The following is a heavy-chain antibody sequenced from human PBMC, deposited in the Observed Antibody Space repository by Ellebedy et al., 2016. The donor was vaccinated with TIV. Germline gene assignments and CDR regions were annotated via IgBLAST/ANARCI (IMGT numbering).Heavy chain of an antibody. J-gene: IGHJ6*02. V-gene: IGHV4-38-2*02. CDR1: GYSISSGYY. CDR2: IYHSGST. CDR3: AIRKMTPTQYGMDV. Sequence: SETLSLXCTVSGYSISSGYYWGWIRQPPGKGLEWIGSIYHSGSTYYNPSLKSRVTISVDTSKNQFSLKLSSVTAADTAVYYCAIRKMTPTQYGMDVWGQGTTVTVSS.